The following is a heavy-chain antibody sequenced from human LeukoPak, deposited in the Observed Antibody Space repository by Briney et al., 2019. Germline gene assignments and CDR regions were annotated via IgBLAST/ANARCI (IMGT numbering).Heavy chain of an antibody. J-gene: IGHJ5*02. V-gene: IGHV4-34*01. CDR1: GGSFSGYY. CDR2: INHSGST. Sequence: SETLSLTCAVYGGSFSGYYWSWIRQPPGKGLEWIGEINHSGSTNYNPSLKGRVTISVDTSKNQFSLKLSSVTAADTAVYYCASLVGYGSTITNWFDPWGQGTLVTVSS. D-gene: IGHD2-8*02. CDR3: ASLVGYGSTITNWFDP.